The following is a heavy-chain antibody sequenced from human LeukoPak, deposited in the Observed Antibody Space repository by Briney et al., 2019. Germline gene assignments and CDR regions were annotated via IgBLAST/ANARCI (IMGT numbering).Heavy chain of an antibody. CDR2: ISSSSSYI. Sequence: GGSLRLSCAASGFTFSSYSMNWVRRAPGKGLEWVSSISSSSSYIYYADSVKGRFTISRDNAKNSLYLQMNSLRAEDTAVYYCARDMHDILTGYYWLYYYYGMDVWGQGTTVTVSS. V-gene: IGHV3-21*01. CDR1: GFTFSSYS. D-gene: IGHD3-9*01. CDR3: ARDMHDILTGYYWLYYYYGMDV. J-gene: IGHJ6*02.